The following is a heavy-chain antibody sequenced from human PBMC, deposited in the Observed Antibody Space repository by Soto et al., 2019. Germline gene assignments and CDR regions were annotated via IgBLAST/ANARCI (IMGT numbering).Heavy chain of an antibody. J-gene: IGHJ4*02. D-gene: IGHD3-3*01. CDR1: EYTFSDAR. CDR2: IKRKIDGETT. V-gene: IGHV3-15*01. Sequence: GGSLRLSRVVFEYTFSDARMSWVRQAPGKGLEWVARIKRKIDGETTDYAAPVEGRFTIARDDSKNTLYLQMSSLTIEDTAVHFCTADHWSWGQGTLATVSS. CDR3: TADHWS.